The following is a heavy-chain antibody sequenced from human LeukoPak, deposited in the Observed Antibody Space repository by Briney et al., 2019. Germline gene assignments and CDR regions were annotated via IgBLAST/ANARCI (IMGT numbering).Heavy chain of an antibody. CDR2: INHSGST. V-gene: IGHV4-34*01. CDR3: ARVRGNFVAAAGTKYFDY. Sequence: PSETLSLTCAVYGGSFSGYYWSWIRQPPGKGLEWSGEINHSGSTNYSPSLKSRVTISVDTSKNQFSLKLSSVTAADTAVYYCARVRGNFVAAAGTKYFDYWGQGTLVTVSS. CDR1: GGSFSGYY. D-gene: IGHD6-13*01. J-gene: IGHJ4*02.